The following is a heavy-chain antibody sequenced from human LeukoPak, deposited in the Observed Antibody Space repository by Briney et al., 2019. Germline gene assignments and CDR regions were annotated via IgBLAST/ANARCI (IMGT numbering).Heavy chain of an antibody. CDR3: AKTRYYDYGGFSWYFDL. Sequence: GGSLRLSCAASGFTFSSYAMSWVRQAPGKGLEWVSGISWNSGSIGYADSVKGRFTISRDNAKNSLYLQMNSLRAEDTALYYCAKTRYYDYGGFSWYFDLWGRGTLVTVSS. J-gene: IGHJ2*01. D-gene: IGHD4-23*01. CDR2: ISWNSGSI. CDR1: GFTFSSYA. V-gene: IGHV3-9*01.